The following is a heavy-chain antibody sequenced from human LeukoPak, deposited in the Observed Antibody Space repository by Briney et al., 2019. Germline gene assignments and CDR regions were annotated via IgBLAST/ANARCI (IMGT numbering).Heavy chain of an antibody. CDR2: MYYRGRT. V-gene: IGHV4-39*01. CDR1: GGSISSSSYY. J-gene: IGHJ4*02. CDR3: ARAPSPRSRDEGEY. D-gene: IGHD5-24*01. Sequence: SETLSLTCTVSGGSISSSSYYWGWIRQPPGQGLVWIGTMYYRGRTYYNPSVNSRVTISVDTSKNQFSLRLNSVTAADTAVYYCARAPSPRSRDEGEYWGQGTLVTVAS.